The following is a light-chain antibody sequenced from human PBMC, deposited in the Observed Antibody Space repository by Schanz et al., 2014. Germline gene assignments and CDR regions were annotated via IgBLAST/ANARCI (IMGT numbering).Light chain of an antibody. CDR1: SSDVGGYNY. Sequence: QSALTQPRSVSGSPGQSVTISCTGASSDVGGYNYVSWYQHHPGKAPKVMIHDVSKRPSGVPDRFSGSKSGNTASLTISGLQAEDEADYYCCSYAGSYTFVFGGGTKLTVL. CDR3: CSYAGSYTFV. V-gene: IGLV2-11*01. CDR2: DVS. J-gene: IGLJ3*02.